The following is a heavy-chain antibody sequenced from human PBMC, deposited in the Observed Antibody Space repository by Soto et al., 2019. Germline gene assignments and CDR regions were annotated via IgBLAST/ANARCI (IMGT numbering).Heavy chain of an antibody. CDR2: IKNKPNGETT. CDR1: GFTFSDEW. J-gene: IGHJ3*01. D-gene: IGHD1-7*01. CDR3: TRGNYGAFHH. V-gene: IGHV3-15*07. Sequence: EVQLVESGGVLIEPGGSLRLSCAASGFTFSDEWMNWVRQAPGKGLEWVGRIKNKPNGETTDYAAPVKGRFTISRDDSESRLYLQMNNLKTDDTAVYYCTRGNYGAFHHWGQGTLVTVSS.